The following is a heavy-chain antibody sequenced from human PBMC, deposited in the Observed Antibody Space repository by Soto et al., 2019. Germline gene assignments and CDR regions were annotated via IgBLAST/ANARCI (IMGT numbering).Heavy chain of an antibody. CDR3: AREVRGVIGFDI. CDR1: GFTVSSNY. J-gene: IGHJ3*02. V-gene: IGHV3-53*01. CDR2: IYSGGST. Sequence: GGSLRLSCAASGFTVSSNYMSWVRQAPGKGLEWISVIYSGGSTYYANSVKGRFTISRDNSKNTLYLQMNSLRAEDTAVYYCAREVRGVIGFDIWGQGTMVTVSS. D-gene: IGHD3-10*01.